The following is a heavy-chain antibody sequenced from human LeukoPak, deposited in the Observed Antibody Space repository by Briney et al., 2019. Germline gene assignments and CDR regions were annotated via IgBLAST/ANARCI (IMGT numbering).Heavy chain of an antibody. CDR1: GGSISSYY. Sequence: PSETLCLTWTVSGGSISSYYWSWIRQPPGKGLEWIGYIYYSGSTNYNPSLKSRVTISVDTSKNQFSLKLSSVTAADTAVYYCARAQLLWFGGPYDYWGQGTLVTVSS. CDR3: ARAQLLWFGGPYDY. J-gene: IGHJ4*02. D-gene: IGHD3-10*01. CDR2: IYYSGST. V-gene: IGHV4-59*01.